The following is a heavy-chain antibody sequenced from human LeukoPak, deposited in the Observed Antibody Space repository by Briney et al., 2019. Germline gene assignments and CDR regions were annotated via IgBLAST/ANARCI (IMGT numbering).Heavy chain of an antibody. CDR1: GFAFTTYW. CDR3: AELGITMIGGV. J-gene: IGHJ6*04. CDR2: INQDGTEK. Sequence: GESLRLSCAASGFAFTTYWMTWVRQAPGKGLEWVANINQDGTEKYYVDSVKGRFTTSRDNAKNSLYLQMNSLRAEDMAVYYCAELGITMIGGVWGKGTTVTISS. V-gene: IGHV3-7*01. D-gene: IGHD3-10*02.